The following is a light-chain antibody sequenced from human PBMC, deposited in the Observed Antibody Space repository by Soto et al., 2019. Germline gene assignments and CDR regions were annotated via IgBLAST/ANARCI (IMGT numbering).Light chain of an antibody. CDR1: SSDIGGYNY. Sequence: QSALTQPASVSGSPGQSITISCTRGSSDIGGYNYVSWFQQHPGKAPKLMIYEVTNRPSGVSNRFSGSKSGSTASLTISGLQAEDEADYYCSSYTSSNTLVFGTGTKLTVL. CDR3: SSYTSSNTLV. J-gene: IGLJ1*01. CDR2: EVT. V-gene: IGLV2-14*01.